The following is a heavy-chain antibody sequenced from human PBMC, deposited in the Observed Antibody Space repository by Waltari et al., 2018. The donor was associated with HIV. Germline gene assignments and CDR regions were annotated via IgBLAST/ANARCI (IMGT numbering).Heavy chain of an antibody. CDR2: MSSSSTYR. D-gene: IGHD2-15*01. Sequence: EVQLVESGGDLVKPGESLRLSCAVSGFTFSSYSMNWVRQAPGKGLEWFSSMSSSSTYRYYADSVKGRFSISRDNAKGSLFLQLTSLRADDTAVYFCATDVARGRFDYWGQGTPVTVSS. J-gene: IGHJ4*02. CDR1: GFTFSSYS. CDR3: ATDVARGRFDY. V-gene: IGHV3-21*01.